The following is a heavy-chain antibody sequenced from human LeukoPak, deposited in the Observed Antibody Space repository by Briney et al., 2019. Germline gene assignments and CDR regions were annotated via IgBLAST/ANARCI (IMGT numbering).Heavy chain of an antibody. V-gene: IGHV3-30*03. CDR1: GFTFSTYG. J-gene: IGHJ6*02. Sequence: GGSLRLSCVASGFTFSTYGMHWVRQAPGKGLEWVAVISYDGSNKYYSDSVKGRFTISRDNSKNTLFLQMNSLRAEDTAVYYCAIILRVIVGGMDVWGQGTTVTVSS. CDR3: AIILRVIVGGMDV. CDR2: ISYDGSNK. D-gene: IGHD3-22*01.